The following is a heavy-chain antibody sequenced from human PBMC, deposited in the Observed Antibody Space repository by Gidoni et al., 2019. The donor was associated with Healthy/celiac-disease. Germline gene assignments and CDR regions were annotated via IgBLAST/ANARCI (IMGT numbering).Heavy chain of an antibody. CDR3: ARDSWHGGELDY. CDR1: GLTFSRYS. J-gene: IGHJ4*02. D-gene: IGHD3-10*01. V-gene: IGHV3-48*02. CDR2: ISSSSRTI. Sequence: EVQLVESGGGLVQPGGSLRLYCAASGLTFSRYSMNWVRQAPGKGRGWIAYISSSSRTIYYADSGKGRFTISRDNAKNSLYLEMNSLRDEDTAVYYCARDSWHGGELDYWGQGTLVTVSS.